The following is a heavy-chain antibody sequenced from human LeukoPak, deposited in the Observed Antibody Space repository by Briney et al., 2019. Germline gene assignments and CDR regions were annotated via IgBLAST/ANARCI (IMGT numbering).Heavy chain of an antibody. Sequence: GGSLRLSCAASGFTFSSYAMHWVRQAPGKGLEWVAVISYDGSNRYYADSVKGRFTISRDNSKNTLYLQMNSLRAEDTAVYYCAKDTRGYSYGFDYWGQGTLVTVSS. CDR1: GFTFSSYA. J-gene: IGHJ4*02. CDR2: ISYDGSNR. D-gene: IGHD5-18*01. V-gene: IGHV3-30-3*01. CDR3: AKDTRGYSYGFDY.